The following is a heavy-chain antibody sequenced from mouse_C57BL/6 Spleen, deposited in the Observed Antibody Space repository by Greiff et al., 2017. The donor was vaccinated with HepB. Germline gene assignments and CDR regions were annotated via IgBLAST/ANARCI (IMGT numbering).Heavy chain of an antibody. CDR2: IWGVGST. CDR1: GFSLTSYG. CDR3: ASDDGSRFPFAY. Sequence: QVQLKQSGPGLVAPSQSLSITCTVSGFSLTSYGVDWVRQSPGKGLEWLGVIWGVGSTNYNSALKSRLSISKDNSKSQVFLKMNSLQTDDTAMYYCASDDGSRFPFAYWGQGTLVTVSA. V-gene: IGHV2-6*01. D-gene: IGHD1-1*01. J-gene: IGHJ3*01.